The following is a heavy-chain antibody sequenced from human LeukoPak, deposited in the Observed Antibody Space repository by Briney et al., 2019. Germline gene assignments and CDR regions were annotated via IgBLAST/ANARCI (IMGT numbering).Heavy chain of an antibody. Sequence: SETLSLTCSVAGGSISTYYWNWIRQTPGKGLEWIGHIANGNSDYNPSLKSRVIISVDTSKNQFSLKLASVTAADTAMYYCARGKAHSYGRYFDPWGQGALVIVSS. J-gene: IGHJ5*02. CDR1: GGSISTYY. CDR3: ARGKAHSYGRYFDP. D-gene: IGHD5-18*01. CDR2: IANGNS. V-gene: IGHV4-59*01.